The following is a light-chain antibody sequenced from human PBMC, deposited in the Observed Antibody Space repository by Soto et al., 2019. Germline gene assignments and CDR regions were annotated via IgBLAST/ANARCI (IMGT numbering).Light chain of an antibody. V-gene: IGLV3-25*02. CDR3: QSADSSGTYV. CDR2: KAT. J-gene: IGLJ1*01. Sequence: SYELTQPPSVSVSPGQTARITCSGDALPMQFASWYQQRPGQAPVLVIYKATERPAGIPPRFSGSRSGTIVTLTISGVQAEDEADYYCQSADSSGTYVFGTGIKFAVL. CDR1: ALPMQF.